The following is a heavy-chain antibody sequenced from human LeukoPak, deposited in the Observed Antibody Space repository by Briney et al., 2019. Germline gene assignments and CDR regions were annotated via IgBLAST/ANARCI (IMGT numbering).Heavy chain of an antibody. D-gene: IGHD3-3*01. Sequence: ASVKVSCKVSGYNLTELSMHWVRQAPGRGLEWMAGFDPEDGETIYAPGFQGRVTVTEDTSTDTAYMELSGLRSMDTAMYYCATWREVYYSYYMDVWGKGTTVTVSS. CDR1: GYNLTELS. CDR2: FDPEDGET. V-gene: IGHV1-24*01. CDR3: ATWREVYYSYYMDV. J-gene: IGHJ6*03.